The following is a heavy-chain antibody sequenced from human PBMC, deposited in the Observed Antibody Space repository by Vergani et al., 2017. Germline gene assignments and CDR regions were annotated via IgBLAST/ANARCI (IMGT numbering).Heavy chain of an antibody. CDR1: GFTFNQYG. V-gene: IGHV3-20*04. Sequence: VQLVESGGGVVQPGRSLRLSCAASGFTFNQYGMSWVRQAPGKGLEWVSGINWNGGSTGYADSVKGRFTISRDNAKNSLYLQMNSLRAEDTALYYCARGGYSYGYGWWFDPWGQGTLVTVSS. CDR3: ARGGYSYGYGWWFDP. CDR2: INWNGGST. J-gene: IGHJ5*02. D-gene: IGHD5-18*01.